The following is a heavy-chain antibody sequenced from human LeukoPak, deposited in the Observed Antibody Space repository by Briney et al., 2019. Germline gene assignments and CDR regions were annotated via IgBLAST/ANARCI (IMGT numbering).Heavy chain of an antibody. D-gene: IGHD2-15*01. Sequence: GGSLRLSCAASGFTFSSYWMSWVRQAPGKGLEWVANIGPDGSDKQYVDSMKGRFTISRDNAQNSVYLHMNSLTAEDTAVYYCTRFRRSAQSYWGQGTLVTVSS. J-gene: IGHJ4*02. CDR2: IGPDGSDK. CDR1: GFTFSSYW. V-gene: IGHV3-7*01. CDR3: TRFRRSAQSY.